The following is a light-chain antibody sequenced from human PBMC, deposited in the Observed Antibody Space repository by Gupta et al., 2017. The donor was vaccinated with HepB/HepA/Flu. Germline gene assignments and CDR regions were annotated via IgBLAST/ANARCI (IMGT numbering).Light chain of an antibody. Sequence: QSALTQPASVSVSPGQSLTISCTGTSSDVGSYNLVSWYQQHPGKAPKLMIYEVSKRPSGVSNRFSGSKSGNTASLTISGLQAEDEADYYCCSYAGSVVFGGGTKLTVL. CDR1: SSDVGSYNL. CDR2: EVS. J-gene: IGLJ2*01. V-gene: IGLV2-23*02. CDR3: CSYAGSVV.